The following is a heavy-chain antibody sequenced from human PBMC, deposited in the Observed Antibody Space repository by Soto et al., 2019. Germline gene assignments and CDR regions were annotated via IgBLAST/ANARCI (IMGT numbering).Heavy chain of an antibody. D-gene: IGHD5-12*01. CDR2: IKQDGTKQ. V-gene: IGHV3-7*01. CDR1: GLTFSNYW. CDR3: ARDGGYSRFDFFDY. J-gene: IGHJ4*02. Sequence: LRLSCAASGLTFSNYWMSWVRQVPGKGLEWVANIKQDGTKQYYVDSVKGRFIISRDNAKKSLFLQMNGLRAEDTAVYYCARDGGYSRFDFFDYWGQGTLVTVSS.